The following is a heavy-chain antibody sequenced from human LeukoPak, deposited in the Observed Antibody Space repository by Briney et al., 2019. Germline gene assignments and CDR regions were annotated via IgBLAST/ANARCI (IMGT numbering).Heavy chain of an antibody. Sequence: ASVTVSCKASGGTFSSYAISWVRQAPGQGLEWMGGIIPIFGTANYAQKFQGRVTITADESTSTAYMELSSLRSEDTAVYYCARVPQRSSDHYYGMDVWGQGTTVTVSS. CDR2: IIPIFGTA. CDR1: GGTFSSYA. V-gene: IGHV1-69*13. J-gene: IGHJ6*02. CDR3: ARVPQRSSDHYYGMDV. D-gene: IGHD6-25*01.